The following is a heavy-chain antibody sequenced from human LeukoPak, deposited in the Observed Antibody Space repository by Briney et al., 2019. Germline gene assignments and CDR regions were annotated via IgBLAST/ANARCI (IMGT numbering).Heavy chain of an antibody. CDR2: VSAYADNT. CDR1: GYTFTNYG. Sequence: ASVKVSCKASGYTFTNYGISWVRQAPGQGLEWMGWVSAYADNTNYVQKVQGRLTMTTDTSTSTAYVELRSLRSDDTAVYYCARDCIGCHGFDYWGQGTQVTVSS. CDR3: ARDCIGCHGFDY. V-gene: IGHV1-18*01. J-gene: IGHJ4*02. D-gene: IGHD2-15*01.